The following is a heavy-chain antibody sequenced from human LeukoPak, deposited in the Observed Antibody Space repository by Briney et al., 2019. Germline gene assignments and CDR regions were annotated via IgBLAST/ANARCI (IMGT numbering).Heavy chain of an antibody. CDR3: ARDGESGYDSFDWFVP. CDR1: GYTFSSHG. CDR2: ISGYNGKT. J-gene: IGHJ5*02. Sequence: GSSVKVSCKASGYTFSSHGISWVRQAPGQGLEWMGWISGYNGKTNYAQNFQGRVTMTTDTSTSTAYLELRSRRSDDTAVYYCARDGESGYDSFDWFVPWGQGTLVTVSS. D-gene: IGHD5-12*01. V-gene: IGHV1-18*04.